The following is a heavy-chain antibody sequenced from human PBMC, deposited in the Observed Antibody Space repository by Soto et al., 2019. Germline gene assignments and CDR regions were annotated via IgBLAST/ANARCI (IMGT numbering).Heavy chain of an antibody. J-gene: IGHJ4*02. CDR2: IYYSGST. CDR1: GGSVSSGSYY. V-gene: IGHV4-61*01. D-gene: IGHD1-1*01. CDR3: SRDRAARWNGGFDY. Sequence: SETLSLTCTVSGGSVSSGSYYWSWIRQPPGKGLEWIGYIYYSGSTNYNPSLKSRGTISVDKSKNQFPLKLSSVTAADTDVYVCSRDRAARWNGGFDYWGQGTLVTVSS.